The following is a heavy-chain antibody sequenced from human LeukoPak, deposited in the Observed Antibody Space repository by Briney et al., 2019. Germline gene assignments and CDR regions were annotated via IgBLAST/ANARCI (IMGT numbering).Heavy chain of an antibody. CDR2: INPSGGST. J-gene: IGHJ6*02. V-gene: IGHV1-46*01. D-gene: IGHD3-10*01. CDR1: GYTFTSYY. Sequence: ASVKVSCKASGYTFTSYYMHWVRQAPGQGLEWMGIINPSGGSTSYAQKFQGRVTMTRDTSISTAYMELSRLRSDDTAVYYCARINYYGSGAYYYGMDVWGQGTTVTVSS. CDR3: ARINYYGSGAYYYGMDV.